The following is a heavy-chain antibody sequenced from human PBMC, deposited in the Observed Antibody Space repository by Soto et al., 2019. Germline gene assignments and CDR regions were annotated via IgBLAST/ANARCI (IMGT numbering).Heavy chain of an antibody. V-gene: IGHV4-34*01. CDR2: INHSGSA. J-gene: IGHJ4*02. D-gene: IGHD6-19*01. CDR1: GESFSGYI. Sequence: QVQLQQSGAGLLKPSETLSLTCAVYGESFSGYIWTWIRQTPGKGLQWIGQINHSGSASYNPSPKSRVTISVHTYHRQFSLELSSVTAADTAVYYCARGLITGSHYSGGWYYFDSWGQGTQVTVSS. CDR3: ARGLITGSHYSGGWYYFDS.